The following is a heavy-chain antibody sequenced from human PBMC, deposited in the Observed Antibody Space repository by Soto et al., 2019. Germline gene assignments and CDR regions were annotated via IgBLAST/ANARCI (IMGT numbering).Heavy chain of an antibody. CDR1: GGSLSGYY. CDR3: ARDIVDTAMD. J-gene: IGHJ4*02. D-gene: IGHD5-18*01. CDR2: INHSGST. V-gene: IGHV4-34*01. Sequence: QVQLQQWGAGLLKPSESLSLTSAVYGGSLSGYYWSWIRQPPGKGLEWIGEINHSGSTNYNPSLKRRVTISVDTSKYLFSLKLSSVTAADTAVYYCARDIVDTAMDWGQGTLVTVSS.